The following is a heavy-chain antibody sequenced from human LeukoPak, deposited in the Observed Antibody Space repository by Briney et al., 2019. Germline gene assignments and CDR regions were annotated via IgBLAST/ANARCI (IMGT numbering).Heavy chain of an antibody. CDR3: PRDPPSSYYDFWSGYQPNYYYYGMDV. CDR2: ISYDGSNK. J-gene: IGHJ6*02. CDR1: GFTFSSYA. D-gene: IGHD3-3*01. V-gene: IGHV3-30-3*01. Sequence: PGRSLRLSCAASGFTFSSYAMHCVRQAPGKGLEWVAVISYDGSNKYYADSVKGRFTISRDNSKNTLYLQMNSLRAEDTAVYYCPRDPPSSYYDFWSGYQPNYYYYGMDVWGQGTTVTVSS.